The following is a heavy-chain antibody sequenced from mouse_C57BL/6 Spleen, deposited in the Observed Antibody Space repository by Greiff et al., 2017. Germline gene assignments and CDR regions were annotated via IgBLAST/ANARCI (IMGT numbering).Heavy chain of an antibody. CDR3: ARYDSGYFDY. Sequence: VQLQQPGAELVMPGASVKLSCKASGYTFTSYWMHWVKQRPGQGLEWIGEIDPSDSYTNYNQKFKGKSTLTVDKSSSTAYMQLSSLTSEDSAVYYCARYDSGYFDYWGQGTTLTVSS. CDR2: IDPSDSYT. CDR1: GYTFTSYW. V-gene: IGHV1-69*01. D-gene: IGHD2-12*01. J-gene: IGHJ2*01.